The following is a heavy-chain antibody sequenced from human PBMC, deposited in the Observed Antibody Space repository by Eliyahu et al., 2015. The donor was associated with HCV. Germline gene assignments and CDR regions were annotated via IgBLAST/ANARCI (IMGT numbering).Heavy chain of an antibody. CDR3: ARAGYCSSTSCYVYYYYGMDV. CDR2: ISAYNGNT. Sequence: QVQLVQSGAEVKKPGASVKVSCKASGYTFTSYGISWVRQAPGQGLXWMGWISAYNGNTNYAQKLQGRVTMTTDTSTSTAYMELRSLRSDDTAVYYCARAGYCSSTSCYVYYYYGMDVWGQGTTVTVSS. J-gene: IGHJ6*02. CDR1: GYTFTSYG. V-gene: IGHV1-18*04. D-gene: IGHD2-2*01.